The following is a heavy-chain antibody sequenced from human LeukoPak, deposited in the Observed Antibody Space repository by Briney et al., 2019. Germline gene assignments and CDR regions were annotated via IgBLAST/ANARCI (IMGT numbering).Heavy chain of an antibody. J-gene: IGHJ6*03. CDR2: ISVSGFDT. CDR3: AKVHPATVTPGVFYYYYYMDV. D-gene: IGHD4-17*01. V-gene: IGHV3-23*01. Sequence: GGSLRLSCTASGFTFSSHVMTWVRQVPGKGLEWVSGISVSGFDTFYADSVKGRFTISRDNSNTSVSLQMNSLRAEDTAMYYCAKVHPATVTPGVFYYYYYMDVWGKGTTVTVSS. CDR1: GFTFSSHV.